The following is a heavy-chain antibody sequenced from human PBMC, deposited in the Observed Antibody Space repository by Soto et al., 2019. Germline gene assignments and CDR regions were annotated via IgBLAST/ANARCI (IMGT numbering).Heavy chain of an antibody. J-gene: IGHJ4*02. Sequence: GASVKVSCKASGYTFSTYDISWVRQATGQGLEWMGWMNPNTGNTGYAQKFRGRVTMTRNASTGTAYMELSSLRSDDTAVYYCARRTERSGPHYFDVWGQGTLVTVSS. CDR3: ARRTERSGPHYFDV. V-gene: IGHV1-8*01. CDR1: GYTFSTYD. CDR2: MNPNTGNT.